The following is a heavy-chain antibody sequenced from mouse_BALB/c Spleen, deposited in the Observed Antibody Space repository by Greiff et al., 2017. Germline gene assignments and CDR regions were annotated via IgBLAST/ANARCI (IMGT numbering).Heavy chain of an antibody. CDR2: INPYNGGT. V-gene: IGHV1-18*01. CDR1: GYSFTGYT. Sequence: VQLKQSGPELVKPGASMKISCKASGYSFTGYTMNWVKQSHGKNLEWIGLINPYNGGTSYNQKFKGKATLTVDKSSSTAYMELLSLTSEDSAVYYCARSVISDYDRHYAMDYWGQGTSVTVSS. CDR3: ARSVISDYDRHYAMDY. D-gene: IGHD2-4*01. J-gene: IGHJ4*01.